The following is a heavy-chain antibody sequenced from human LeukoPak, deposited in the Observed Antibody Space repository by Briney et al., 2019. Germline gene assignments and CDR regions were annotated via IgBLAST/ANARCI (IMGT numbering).Heavy chain of an antibody. D-gene: IGHD5-24*01. Sequence: GSPRPSSAASGVTFSTDGMSGVRPAPGQGLDWISAIRGSGGSKYYADSVKGRFTISRENAKNSLYLQMNNLRAEDTAVYYCTRDLQGSHYYYMDVWGKGTTVTVSS. CDR2: IRGSGGSK. V-gene: IGHV3-23*01. J-gene: IGHJ6*03. CDR3: TRDLQGSHYYYMDV. CDR1: GVTFSTDG.